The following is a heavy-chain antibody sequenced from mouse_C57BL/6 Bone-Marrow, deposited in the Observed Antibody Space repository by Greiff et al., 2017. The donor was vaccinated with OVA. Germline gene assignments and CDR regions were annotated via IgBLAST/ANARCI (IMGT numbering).Heavy chain of an antibody. CDR2: IYPGDGDT. J-gene: IGHJ4*01. Sequence: LVESGPELVKPGASVKISCKASGYAFSSSWMNWVKQRPGKGLEWIGRIYPGDGDTNYNGKFKGKATLTADKSSSTAYMQLSSLTSEDSAVYFCASYYYAMDYWGQGTSVTVSS. CDR3: ASYYYAMDY. V-gene: IGHV1-82*01. CDR1: GYAFSSSW.